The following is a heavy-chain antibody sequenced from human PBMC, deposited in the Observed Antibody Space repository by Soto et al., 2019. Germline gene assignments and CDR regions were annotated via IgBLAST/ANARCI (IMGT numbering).Heavy chain of an antibody. V-gene: IGHV4-30-4*08. D-gene: IGHD2-2*01. CDR3: ACSTTYIWFDP. Sequence: PSGTLSLTCTVSGGSISSGDYYWSWIRQPPGRGLEWIGYIYYSGSTYYNPSLKSRVTIPVDTSKNQFSLKLSSVTAADTAVYYWACSTTYIWFDPWGQGTLVTVSS. CDR2: IYYSGST. CDR1: GGSISSGDYY. J-gene: IGHJ5*02.